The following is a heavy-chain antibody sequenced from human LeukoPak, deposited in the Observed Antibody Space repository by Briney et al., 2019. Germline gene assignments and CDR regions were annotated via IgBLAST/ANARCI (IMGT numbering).Heavy chain of an antibody. CDR2: IYHSGST. J-gene: IGHJ5*02. Sequence: SETLSLTCTVSGGSISSGGYYWSWIRQPPGKGLEWIGYIYHSGSTYYNPSLKSRVTISVDTSKNQFSLKLSSVTAADTAVYYCARSRVLGIAVAGLDPWGQGTLVSVSS. D-gene: IGHD6-19*01. CDR1: GGSISSGGYY. V-gene: IGHV4-30-2*01. CDR3: ARSRVLGIAVAGLDP.